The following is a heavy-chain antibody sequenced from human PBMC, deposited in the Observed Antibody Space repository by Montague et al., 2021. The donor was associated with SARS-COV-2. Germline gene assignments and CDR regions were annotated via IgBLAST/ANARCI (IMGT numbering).Heavy chain of an antibody. CDR3: ARSPRHYDFWSGYLPGHFDY. CDR1: GGSISNSSYY. V-gene: IGHV4-39*01. CDR2: IYYSGST. Sequence: SETLSLTCTVSGGSISNSSYYWGWIRQPPGKGLEWIGSIYYSGSTYYNPSLKSRVTISVDTSKNQFSLKLSSVTAADTAVYYCARSPRHYDFWSGYLPGHFDYWGQGTLVTVSS. D-gene: IGHD3-3*01. J-gene: IGHJ4*02.